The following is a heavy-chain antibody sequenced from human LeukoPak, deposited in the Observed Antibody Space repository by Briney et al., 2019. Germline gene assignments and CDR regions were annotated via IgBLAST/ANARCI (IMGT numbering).Heavy chain of an antibody. CDR2: ISSSSNYM. D-gene: IGHD3-10*01. J-gene: IGHJ4*02. Sequence: GGSLRLSCAASGFTFSSYSMNWVRQAPGKGLEWVSSISSSSNYMYYADSVKGRFTISRDNAKNSLYLQMNSLRAEDTAVYYCAKDKLLGVRGPTDYWGQGTLVTVSS. V-gene: IGHV3-21*01. CDR1: GFTFSSYS. CDR3: AKDKLLGVRGPTDY.